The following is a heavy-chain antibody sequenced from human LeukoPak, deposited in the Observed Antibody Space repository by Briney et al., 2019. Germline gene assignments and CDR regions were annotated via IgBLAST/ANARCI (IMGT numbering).Heavy chain of an antibody. V-gene: IGHV3-23*01. Sequence: GGSLRLSCAASGFTFSSYAMSWVRQAPGKGLEWVSAISGSGGSTYYADSVKRRFTISRDNSKNTLYLQMNSLRAEDTAVYYCTSGVVVPAAQTDYWGQGTLVTVSS. D-gene: IGHD2-2*01. CDR3: TSGVVVPAAQTDY. CDR2: ISGSGGST. CDR1: GFTFSSYA. J-gene: IGHJ4*02.